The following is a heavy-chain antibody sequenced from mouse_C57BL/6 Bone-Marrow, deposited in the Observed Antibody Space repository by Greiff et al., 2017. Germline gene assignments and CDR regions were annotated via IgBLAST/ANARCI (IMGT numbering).Heavy chain of an antibody. J-gene: IGHJ3*01. D-gene: IGHD2-3*01. V-gene: IGHV1-81*01. CDR1: GYTFTSYG. CDR2: IYPRSGNT. CDR3: ARSDGYRFAY. Sequence: LQESGAELARPGASVKLSCKASGYTFTSYGISWVKQRTGQGLEWIGEIYPRSGNTYYNEKFKGKATLTADKSSSTAYMELRSLTSEDSAVYFCARSDGYRFAYWGQGTLVTVSA.